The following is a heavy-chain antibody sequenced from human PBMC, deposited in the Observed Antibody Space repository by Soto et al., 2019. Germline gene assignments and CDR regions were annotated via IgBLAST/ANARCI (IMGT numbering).Heavy chain of an antibody. Sequence: VQLLESGGGLVQPGGSLRLSCAASGFTFSSFAMNWVRQAPGKGLEWVSGITGGGDNTFYADAVKGRFTSSRVQSKNTVYLQMNSLRAEDTAVYYCVKKIAGTTTSGAYWYFDLWGRGALVTVSS. V-gene: IGHV3-23*01. CDR2: ITGGGDNT. CDR1: GFTFSSFA. J-gene: IGHJ2*01. CDR3: VKKIAGTTTSGAYWYFDL. D-gene: IGHD1-26*01.